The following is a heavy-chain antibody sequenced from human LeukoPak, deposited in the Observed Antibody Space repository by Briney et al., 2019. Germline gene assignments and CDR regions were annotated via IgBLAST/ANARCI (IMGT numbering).Heavy chain of an antibody. V-gene: IGHV1-8*01. CDR2: MNPNSGNT. CDR1: GYTFTSYD. CDR3: ARAFSEAYYYDSSGYYREEGFDY. D-gene: IGHD3-22*01. J-gene: IGHJ4*02. Sequence: ASVKVSCKASGYTFTSYDINWVRQATGQGLEWMGWMNPNSGNTGYAQKFQGRVTMTRNTSISTAYMELSSLRSEDTAVYYCARAFSEAYYYDSSGYYREEGFDYWGQGTLVTVSS.